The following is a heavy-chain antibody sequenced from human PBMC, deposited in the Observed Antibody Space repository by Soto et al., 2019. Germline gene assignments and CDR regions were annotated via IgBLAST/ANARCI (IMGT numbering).Heavy chain of an antibody. V-gene: IGHV1-18*01. CDR1: GYTFTNYG. CDR3: ARGGGSGSYYNQCNWFDP. J-gene: IGHJ5*02. CDR2: ISAYNGNT. Sequence: QVQLVQSGAEVKKPGASVKVSCKASGYTFTNYGISWVRQAPGQGLEWMGWISAYNGNTKYAQKLQGRVTMTTDTATSTAYRELRSLRSDDTAVYYGARGGGSGSYYNQCNWFDPWGQGTLVTVSS. D-gene: IGHD3-10*01.